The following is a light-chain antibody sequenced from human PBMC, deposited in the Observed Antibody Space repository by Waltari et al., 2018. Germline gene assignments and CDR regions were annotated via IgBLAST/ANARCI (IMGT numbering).Light chain of an antibody. J-gene: IGLJ2*01. V-gene: IGLV2-8*01. Sequence: QSALTQPPSASGSPGQSVTISCTGSSNDVGGFDYVSWYQQQPGKAPKLIIHEVNQRPSWVPDRFSGSKSGNSADLTVSGLQADDEGDYHCSSYGGSSTLVFGGGTKLTVL. CDR1: SNDVGGFDY. CDR2: EVN. CDR3: SSYGGSSTLV.